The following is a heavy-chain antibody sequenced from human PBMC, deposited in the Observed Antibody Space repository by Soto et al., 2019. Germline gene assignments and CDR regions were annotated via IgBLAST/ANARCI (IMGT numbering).Heavy chain of an antibody. V-gene: IGHV1-69*04. J-gene: IGHJ4*02. Sequence: SVKVSCKASGGTFSSYTISWVRQAPGQGLEWMGRIIPILGIANYAQKFQGRVTITADKSTSTAYMELSSLRSEDTAVYYCAKDPNVVWYDFWSGDTALFDYWGQGTLVTVSS. D-gene: IGHD3-3*01. CDR3: AKDPNVVWYDFWSGDTALFDY. CDR2: IIPILGIA. CDR1: GGTFSSYT.